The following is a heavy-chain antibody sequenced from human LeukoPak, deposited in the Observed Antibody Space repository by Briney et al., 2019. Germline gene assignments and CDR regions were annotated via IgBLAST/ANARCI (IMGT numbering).Heavy chain of an antibody. CDR2: IIPIFGTA. D-gene: IGHD5-18*01. J-gene: IGHJ4*02. CDR3: ARDRGWAGYSYGFYY. Sequence: ASVKVSCKAPGGTFSSYAISWVRQAPGQGLEWMGGIIPIFGTANYAQKFQGRVTITADESTSTAYMELSSLRSEDTAVYYCARDRGWAGYSYGFYYWGQGTLVTVSS. V-gene: IGHV1-69*13. CDR1: GGTFSSYA.